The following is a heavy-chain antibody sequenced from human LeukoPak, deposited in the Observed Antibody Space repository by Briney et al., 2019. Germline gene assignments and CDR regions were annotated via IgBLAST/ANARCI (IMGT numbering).Heavy chain of an antibody. D-gene: IGHD6-13*01. CDR1: GFTFSDYY. J-gene: IGHJ6*03. Sequence: GGSLRLSCAASGFTFSDYYMSWIRQAPGKGLEWVSYISSSGSTIYYADSVKGRFTISRDNAKNSLYLQMNSLRAEDTAVYCCARDRYSSSWYGGAYYYYMDVWGKGTTVTVSS. CDR2: ISSSGSTI. V-gene: IGHV3-11*04. CDR3: ARDRYSSSWYGGAYYYYMDV.